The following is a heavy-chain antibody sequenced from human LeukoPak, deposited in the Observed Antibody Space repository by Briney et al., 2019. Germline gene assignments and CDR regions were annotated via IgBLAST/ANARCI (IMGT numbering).Heavy chain of an antibody. D-gene: IGHD3-10*01. V-gene: IGHV3-11*04. CDR3: ARGALSGISGWYNP. J-gene: IGHJ5*02. CDR2: ISSGGSSI. CDR1: GFTFSDYY. Sequence: GGSLRLSCAASGFTFSDYYMSWIRQAPGKGLEWVSYISSGGSSIYYADSVKGRSTISRDNAKNSLYLQMNSLRAEDTAVYYCARGALSGISGWYNPWGQGTLVTVSS.